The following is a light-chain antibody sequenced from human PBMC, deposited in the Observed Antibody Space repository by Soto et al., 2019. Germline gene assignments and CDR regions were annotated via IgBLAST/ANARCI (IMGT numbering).Light chain of an antibody. CDR1: QSVDTTF. J-gene: IGKJ1*01. V-gene: IGKV3-20*01. CDR3: QQYMSSVT. Sequence: EIVLTQSPGSLSLSPGQRATLSCRASQSVDTTFFAWYQKKPGQAPRLLIYGASKRATGIPDRFSGSGSGTDFTXXISRLEPEDFAVYYCQQYMSSVTFGQGTKVEIK. CDR2: GAS.